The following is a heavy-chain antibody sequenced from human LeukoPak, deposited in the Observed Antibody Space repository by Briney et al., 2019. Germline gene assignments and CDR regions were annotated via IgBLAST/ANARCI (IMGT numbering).Heavy chain of an antibody. CDR2: IYHSGST. CDR1: GGSISSSNW. Sequence: SETLSLTCAVSGGSISSSNWWSWVRQPPGKGLEWIGEIYHSGSTNYSPSLKSRVTISVDKSKNQFSLKLSSVTAADTAVYYCARVGAAAGTGLYYYYGMDVWGKGATVTVSS. CDR3: ARVGAAAGTGLYYYYGMDV. V-gene: IGHV4-4*02. D-gene: IGHD6-13*01. J-gene: IGHJ6*04.